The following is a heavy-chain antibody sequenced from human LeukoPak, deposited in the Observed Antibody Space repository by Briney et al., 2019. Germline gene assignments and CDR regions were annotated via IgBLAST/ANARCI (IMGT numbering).Heavy chain of an antibody. V-gene: IGHV6-1*01. Sequence: SQTLSLTCAISGDSVSNNSAAWNWIRQSPSRGLEWLGRTYYRSKWYNDYAVSVKSRITIDPDTSKNQFSLQLNSVTPEDTAVYHCARASVTAAGLTTFDYWGQGTLVTVSS. CDR2: TYYRSKWYN. CDR1: GDSVSNNSAA. J-gene: IGHJ4*02. D-gene: IGHD6-13*01. CDR3: ARASVTAAGLTTFDY.